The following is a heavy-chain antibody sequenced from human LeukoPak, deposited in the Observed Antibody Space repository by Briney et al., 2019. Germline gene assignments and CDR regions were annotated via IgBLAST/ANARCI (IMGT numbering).Heavy chain of an antibody. J-gene: IGHJ5*02. CDR3: AKAYSYGPANWFDP. CDR2: ISGSGGST. CDR1: GFTFSSYA. Sequence: GGSLRLFCAASGFTFSSYAMSWVRQAPGKGREWVSAISGSGGSTYYEDSLQGRFTISRDNSKNTLYLQMNSMRAEDTAVYYCAKAYSYGPANWFDPWGQGTLVTVSS. D-gene: IGHD5-18*01. V-gene: IGHV3-23*01.